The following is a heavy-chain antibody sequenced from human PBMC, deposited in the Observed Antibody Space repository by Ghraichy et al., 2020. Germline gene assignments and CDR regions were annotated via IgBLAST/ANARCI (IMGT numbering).Heavy chain of an antibody. CDR2: ISYDGSNK. D-gene: IGHD5-24*01. CDR3: ARNIGPRRDGYEGPVDY. J-gene: IGHJ4*02. Sequence: GGSLRLSCAASGFTFSSYAIHWVRQAPGKGLEWVAVISYDGSNKYYADSVKGRFTISRDNPKNTLYLQMNSLRAEDTAVYYCARNIGPRRDGYEGPVDYWGQGTLVTVSS. CDR1: GFTFSSYA. V-gene: IGHV3-30-3*01.